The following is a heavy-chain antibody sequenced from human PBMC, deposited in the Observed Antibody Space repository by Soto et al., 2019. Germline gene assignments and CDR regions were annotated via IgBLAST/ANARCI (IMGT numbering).Heavy chain of an antibody. CDR2: ISGSGGST. D-gene: IGHD3-3*01. CDR1: GFTFSSYA. J-gene: IGHJ4*02. V-gene: IGHV3-23*01. Sequence: PGGSLRLSCAASGFTFSSYAMSWVRQAPGKGLEWVSAISGSGGSTYYADSVKGRFTISRDNSKNTLYLQMNSLRAEDTAVYYCAKERYDFWSGYYIFDXWGQGTLVTVSS. CDR3: AKERYDFWSGYYIFDX.